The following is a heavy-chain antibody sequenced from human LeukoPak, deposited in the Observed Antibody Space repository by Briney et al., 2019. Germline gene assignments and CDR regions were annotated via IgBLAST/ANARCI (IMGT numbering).Heavy chain of an antibody. J-gene: IGHJ4*02. D-gene: IGHD4-17*01. V-gene: IGHV4-30-4*01. CDR3: ARVFDGDYDY. Sequence: SETLSLTCAVYGGSFSGYYWSWIRQPPGKGLEWIGYIYYSGSTYYNPSLKSRVTISVDTSKNQFSLKLSSVTAADTAVYYCARVFDGDYDYWGQGTLVTVSS. CDR2: IYYSGST. CDR1: GGSFSGYY.